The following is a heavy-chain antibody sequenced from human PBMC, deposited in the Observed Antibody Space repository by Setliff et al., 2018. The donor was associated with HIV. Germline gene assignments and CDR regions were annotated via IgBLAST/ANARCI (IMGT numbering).Heavy chain of an antibody. CDR3: ARPLTGYSITHYYYMDV. V-gene: IGHV3-11*04. CDR1: GFTFSDYY. Sequence: LRLSCAASGFTFSDYYMCWIRQAPGKGLEWVSYISSSGSAIYYADSVKGRITISRDNAKNSLYLQMNSLRAEDTAVYYCARPLTGYSITHYYYMDVWGKGTTVTVSS. J-gene: IGHJ6*03. CDR2: ISSSGSAI. D-gene: IGHD3-9*01.